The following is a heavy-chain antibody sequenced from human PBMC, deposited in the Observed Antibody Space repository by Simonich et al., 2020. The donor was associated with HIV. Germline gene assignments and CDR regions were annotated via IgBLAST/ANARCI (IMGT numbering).Heavy chain of an antibody. D-gene: IGHD2-2*01. CDR1: GGSFSGCY. J-gene: IGHJ4*02. CDR3: ARGFYQRLYYFDY. CDR2: INHSGST. V-gene: IGHV4-34*01. Sequence: QVQLQQWGAGLFKPSETLSLTCAVYGGSFSGCYWNWIRQPPGKGLEWIGKINHSGSTNYNPSLKSRVNISVDTYKNQFSLKLSSVTAADTAVYYCARGFYQRLYYFDYWGQGTLVTVSS.